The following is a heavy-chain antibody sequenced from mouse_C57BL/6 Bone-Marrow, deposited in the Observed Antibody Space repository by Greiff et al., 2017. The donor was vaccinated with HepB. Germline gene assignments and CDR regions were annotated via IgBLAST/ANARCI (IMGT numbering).Heavy chain of an antibody. CDR3: ARHVQGAMDY. V-gene: IGHV5-6*02. J-gene: IGHJ4*01. CDR1: GFTFSSYG. CDR2: ISSGGSYT. Sequence: DVMLVESGGDLVKPGGSLKLSCAASGFTFSSYGMSWVRQTPDKRLEWVATISSGGSYTYYPDSVKGRFTISRDNAKNTLYLQMSSLKSEDTAMYYCARHVQGAMDYWGQGTSVTVSS. D-gene: IGHD6-1*01.